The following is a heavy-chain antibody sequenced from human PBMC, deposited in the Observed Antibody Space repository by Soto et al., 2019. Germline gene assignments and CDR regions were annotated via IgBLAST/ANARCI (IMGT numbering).Heavy chain of an antibody. CDR3: AKSVYNWNDGFFDY. CDR2: ISYDGNNK. CDR1: GFTFSSYG. V-gene: IGHV3-30*18. D-gene: IGHD1-1*01. Sequence: QVQLVESGGGVVQPGRSLRLSCAASGFTFSSYGMHWVRQAPGKGLQWVAVISYDGNNKYYADSVKGRFTISRDNSKNTLYLQMNSLRAEDTAVYYCAKSVYNWNDGFFDYGGQGTLVTVSS. J-gene: IGHJ4*02.